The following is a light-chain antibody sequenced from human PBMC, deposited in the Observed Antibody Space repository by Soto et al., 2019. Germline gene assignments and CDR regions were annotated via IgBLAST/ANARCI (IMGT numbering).Light chain of an antibody. CDR1: GSNIGSNF. V-gene: IGLV1-47*01. J-gene: IGLJ2*01. CDR2: KNN. Sequence: QSVLTQPPSASGAPGQKVIISCSGSGSNIGSNFVDWYQQFPGTAPKLLIYKNNQRPSGVPDRFSASKSGTSASLAISGLRSEDEADYYCAVRDDRLNGPIFGGGTKLTVL. CDR3: AVRDDRLNGPI.